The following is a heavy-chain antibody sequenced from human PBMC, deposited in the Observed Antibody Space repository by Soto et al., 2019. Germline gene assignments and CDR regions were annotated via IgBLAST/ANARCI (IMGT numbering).Heavy chain of an antibody. CDR2: ISYDGNNK. CDR1: GFTFSSYG. D-gene: IGHD6-13*01. Sequence: QVQLVESGGGVVQPGRSLRLSCAASGFTFSSYGMHWVRQAPGKGLEWVALISYDGNNKYYRDSMKGRFTVSRDNSKNTLFLQMNRRRPEDMAVYYCAKPHSRSYYYYMDVWGKGTTVTVSS. V-gene: IGHV3-30*18. J-gene: IGHJ6*03. CDR3: AKPHSRSYYYYMDV.